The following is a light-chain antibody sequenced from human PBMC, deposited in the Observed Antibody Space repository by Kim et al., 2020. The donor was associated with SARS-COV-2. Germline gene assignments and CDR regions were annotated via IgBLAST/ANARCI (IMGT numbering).Light chain of an antibody. CDR1: ISDVGGYPY. Sequence: GQSITISCTGSISDVGGYPYVSWYQQHPGKAPKLMIYDVSNRPSGVSNRFSGSKSGNTASLTISGLQADDEADYYCSSYTSSRTYVFGPGTKVTVL. V-gene: IGLV2-14*03. CDR3: SSYTSSRTYV. J-gene: IGLJ1*01. CDR2: DVS.